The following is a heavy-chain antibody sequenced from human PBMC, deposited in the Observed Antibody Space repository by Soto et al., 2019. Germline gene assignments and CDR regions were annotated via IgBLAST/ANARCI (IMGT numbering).Heavy chain of an antibody. Sequence: SETLSLTCTVSGGSISSSSYYWGWIRQPPGKGLEWIGSIYYSGSTYNNPSLKSRVTISVDTSKNQFSLKLSSVTAADTAVYYCAGLKYFHSRDYLVHWGQGTLVTVSS. CDR3: AGLKYFHSRDYLVH. CDR1: GGSISSSSYY. J-gene: IGHJ4*02. CDR2: IYYSGST. D-gene: IGHD3-22*01. V-gene: IGHV4-39*01.